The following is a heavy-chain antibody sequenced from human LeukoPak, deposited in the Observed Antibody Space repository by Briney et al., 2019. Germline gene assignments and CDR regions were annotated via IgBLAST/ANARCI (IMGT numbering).Heavy chain of an antibody. J-gene: IGHJ3*02. CDR1: GYTFTTFG. CDR2: VSGSSSHT. Sequence: ASVKVSCKASGYTFTTFGISWVRQAPGQGLEWMGWVSGSSSHTNYARQLQGRVIMTTDTSTATAYMELRSLRSGDTAVYYCARDFDCTSTVCNDVFDIWGQGTMVTVSS. V-gene: IGHV1-18*01. CDR3: ARDFDCTSTVCNDVFDI. D-gene: IGHD2/OR15-2a*01.